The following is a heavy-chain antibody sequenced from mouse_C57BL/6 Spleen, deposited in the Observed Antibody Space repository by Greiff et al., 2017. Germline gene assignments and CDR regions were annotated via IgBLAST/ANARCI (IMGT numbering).Heavy chain of an antibody. CDR2: ISYDGSN. V-gene: IGHV3-6*01. CDR1: GYSITSGYY. CDR3: ARVWDSYDFGG. Sequence: EVQLQQSGPGLVKPSQSLSLTCSVTGYSITSGYYWNWIRQFPGNKLEWMGYISYDGSNNYNPSLKNRISITRDTSKNQFVLRLNSVTTEDTATYYGARVWDSYDFGGWGQGTTLTVSS. D-gene: IGHD1-1*01. J-gene: IGHJ2*01.